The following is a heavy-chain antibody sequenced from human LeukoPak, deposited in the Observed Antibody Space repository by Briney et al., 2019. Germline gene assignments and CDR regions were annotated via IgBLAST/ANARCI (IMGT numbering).Heavy chain of an antibody. V-gene: IGHV1-2*02. CDR1: GYTFTGYY. CDR3: ARDRPGYATYYMDV. J-gene: IGHJ6*03. CDR2: INPNSGGT. Sequence: GASVKVSCKASGYTFTGYYMHWVRQAPGQGLEWMGWINPNSGGTNYAQKFQGRVAMTRDTSISTAYMELSRLRSDDTAVYYCARDRPGYATYYMDVWGKGTTVTVSS. D-gene: IGHD5-12*01.